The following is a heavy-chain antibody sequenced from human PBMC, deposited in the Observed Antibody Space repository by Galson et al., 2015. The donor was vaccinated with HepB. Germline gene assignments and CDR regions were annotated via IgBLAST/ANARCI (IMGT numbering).Heavy chain of an antibody. V-gene: IGHV1-18*01. CDR3: VRGDCGGDCYSGNDAFDI. CDR2: ISAYNGNA. D-gene: IGHD2-21*02. J-gene: IGHJ3*02. CDR1: GYIFTSYG. Sequence: SVKVSCKASGYIFTSYGIGWVRQAPGQGLEWMGWISAYNGNANYAQKLQGRVTMTTDTSTSTAYMELRSLRSDDTAVYYCVRGDCGGDCYSGNDAFDIWGQGTMVTVSS.